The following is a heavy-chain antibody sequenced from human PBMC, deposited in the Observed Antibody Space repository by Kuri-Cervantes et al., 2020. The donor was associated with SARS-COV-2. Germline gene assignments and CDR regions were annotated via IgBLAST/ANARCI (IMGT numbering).Heavy chain of an antibody. D-gene: IGHD6-19*01. CDR1: GGSISSSSYY. V-gene: IGHV4-39*01. J-gene: IGHJ5*02. CDR2: IYYSGST. Sequence: SETLSLTCTVSGGSISSSSYYWGWIRQPPGKGLEWIGSIYYSGSTYYNPSLKSRVTISVDTSKNQFSLKLSSVTAADTAVYYCARLTGYSSGWYWASLWFDPWGQGTLVTVSS. CDR3: ARLTGYSSGWYWASLWFDP.